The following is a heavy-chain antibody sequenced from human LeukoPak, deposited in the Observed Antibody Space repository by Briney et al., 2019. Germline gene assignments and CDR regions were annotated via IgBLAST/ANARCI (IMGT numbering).Heavy chain of an antibody. V-gene: IGHV3-30*04. CDR1: GFIFSNYA. D-gene: IGHD1-26*01. CDR3: ARTLSGSSAPDY. J-gene: IGHJ4*02. Sequence: GRSLRLSCATSGFIFSNYAIHWVRQAPGKGLEWVAVISYDGSNKFYADSVKGRFTISRDNSQNTLYLQMNSLRAEDTAIYYCARTLSGSSAPDYWGKGTLVTVSS. CDR2: ISYDGSNK.